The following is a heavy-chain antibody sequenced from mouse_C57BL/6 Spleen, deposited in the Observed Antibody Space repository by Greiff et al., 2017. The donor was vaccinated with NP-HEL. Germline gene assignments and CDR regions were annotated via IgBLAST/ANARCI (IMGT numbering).Heavy chain of an antibody. CDR3: ARSNGNYGVFDY. CDR1: GYTFTDYY. D-gene: IGHD2-1*01. Sequence: QVQLKESGPELVKPGASVKISCKASGYTFTDYYINWVKQRPGQGLEWIGWIFPGSGSTYYNEKFKGKATLTVDKSSSTAYMLLSSLTSEDSAVYFCARSNGNYGVFDYWGQGTTLTVSS. V-gene: IGHV1-75*01. CDR2: IFPGSGST. J-gene: IGHJ2*01.